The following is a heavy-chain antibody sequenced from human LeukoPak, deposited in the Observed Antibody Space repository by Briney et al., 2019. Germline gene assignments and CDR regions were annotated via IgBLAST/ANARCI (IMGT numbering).Heavy chain of an antibody. CDR3: ARSGKIYFDWLLDY. CDR2: ISVSGNT. V-gene: IGHV3-69-1*02. CDR1: GFTLSSYA. J-gene: IGHJ4*02. Sequence: GGSLRLSCAASGFTLSSYAMSWVRQGPGKGLEWVSAISVSGNTYHADSVKGRFTISWDNAKKSLYLQMNSLRAEDTAVYYCARSGKIYFDWLLDYWGQGTLVTVSS. D-gene: IGHD3-9*01.